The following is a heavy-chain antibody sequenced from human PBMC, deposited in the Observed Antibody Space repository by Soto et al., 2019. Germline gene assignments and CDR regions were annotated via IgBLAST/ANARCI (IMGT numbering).Heavy chain of an antibody. CDR2: VYYTGTT. J-gene: IGHJ4*02. V-gene: IGHV4-59*08. CDR3: ARLGGYYQALDH. CDR1: CDSISPHY. D-gene: IGHD3-3*01. Sequence: SETLSLTCTVSCDSISPHYWIWVRRPPGKGLEWVGYVYYTGTTMYNPSLKSRLTISVDRSKNQVSLNLTSVTAADTAVYFCARLGGYYQALDHWSQGTLVT.